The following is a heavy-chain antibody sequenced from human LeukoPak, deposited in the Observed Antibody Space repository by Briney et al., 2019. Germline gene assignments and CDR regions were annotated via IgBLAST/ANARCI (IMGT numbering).Heavy chain of an antibody. CDR1: GFTFSSYG. D-gene: IGHD5-12*01. Sequence: PGGFLRLSCAASGFTFSSYGMHWVRQAPGKGLEWVAFIRYDGSNKYYADSVKGRFTISRDNSKNTLYLQMNSLRAEDTAVYYCAREVRSGYDYWFDPWGQGTLVTVSS. J-gene: IGHJ5*02. V-gene: IGHV3-30*02. CDR2: IRYDGSNK. CDR3: AREVRSGYDYWFDP.